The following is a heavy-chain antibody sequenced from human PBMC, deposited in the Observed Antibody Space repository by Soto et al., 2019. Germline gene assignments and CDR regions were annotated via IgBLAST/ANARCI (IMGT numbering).Heavy chain of an antibody. Sequence: QVQLVQSGAEVKKPGSSVKVSCKASGGTFSSYAISWVRQAPGQGLEWMGGIIPIFGTAHYAQKFQGRVTITADESTSTAYMELSSLRSEDTAVYYCARDGVWGYCSSTSCYTGVWFDPWGQGTLVTVSS. D-gene: IGHD2-2*02. CDR2: IIPIFGTA. CDR1: GGTFSSYA. J-gene: IGHJ5*02. CDR3: ARDGVWGYCSSTSCYTGVWFDP. V-gene: IGHV1-69*01.